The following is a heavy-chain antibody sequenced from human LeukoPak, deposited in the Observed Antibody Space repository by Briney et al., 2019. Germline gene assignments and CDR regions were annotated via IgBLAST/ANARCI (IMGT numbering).Heavy chain of an antibody. V-gene: IGHV1-18*01. J-gene: IGHJ6*02. Sequence: ASVKVSCKASGYTFTSYGISWVRQAPGQGLEWMGWISAYNGNTNYAQKLQGRVTMTEDTSTDTAYMELNSLRSDDTAVYYCATDPGETVPAAKGPRGDYCYGMDVWGQGTTATVSS. CDR1: GYTFTSYG. D-gene: IGHD2-2*01. CDR3: ATDPGETVPAAKGPRGDYCYGMDV. CDR2: ISAYNGNT.